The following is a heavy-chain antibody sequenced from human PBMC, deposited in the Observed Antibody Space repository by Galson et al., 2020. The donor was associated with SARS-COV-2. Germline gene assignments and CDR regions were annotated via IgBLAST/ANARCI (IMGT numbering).Heavy chain of an antibody. Sequence: SETLSLTCAVYGGSFSGYYWTWIRQPPGKGLEWIGEINHSGSSNYNPSLKSRVTMSVDTSKNQFSLTLSSVTAADTGVYYCAKSNELVWFGQLLLSNYYYGMDVWGQGTTVTVSS. CDR2: INHSGSS. J-gene: IGHJ6*02. CDR3: AKSNELVWFGQLLLSNYYYGMDV. CDR1: GGSFSGYY. D-gene: IGHD3-10*01. V-gene: IGHV4-34*01.